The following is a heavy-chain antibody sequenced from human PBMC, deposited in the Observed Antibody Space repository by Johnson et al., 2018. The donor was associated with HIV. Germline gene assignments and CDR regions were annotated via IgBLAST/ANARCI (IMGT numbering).Heavy chain of an antibody. J-gene: IGHJ3*02. CDR1: GFTFSDAW. CDR3: TTGLYWNDAFDI. D-gene: IGHD1-1*01. CDR2: VKSKTEGRTT. Sequence: MQLVESGGGLVKPGGSLRLSCAASGFTFSDAWMNWVRQAPGKGLEWVGRVKSKTEGRTTDYAAPGQGRFTISRDASKNTLYLQMKSLKTEDTAVYYCTTGLYWNDAFDIWGQGTMVTVSS. V-gene: IGHV3-15*01.